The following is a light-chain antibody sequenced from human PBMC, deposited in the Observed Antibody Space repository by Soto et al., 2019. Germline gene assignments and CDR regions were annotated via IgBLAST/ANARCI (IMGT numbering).Light chain of an antibody. Sequence: EIVLTQSPGTLSLSPGERATLSCRASQSVSSSYLAWYQQKPGQAPRLLIYGASSRATGIPDRFSGSGSGTNFTLTTSRLEPEDFAFYFSQHNGTYPPTPFGQGPKL. V-gene: IGKV3-20*01. CDR3: QHNGTYPPTP. CDR2: GAS. J-gene: IGKJ2*01. CDR1: QSVSSSY.